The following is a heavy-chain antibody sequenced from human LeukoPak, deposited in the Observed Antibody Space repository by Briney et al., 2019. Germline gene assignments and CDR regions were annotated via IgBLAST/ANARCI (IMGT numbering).Heavy chain of an antibody. D-gene: IGHD3-22*01. Sequence: GGSLRLSCAASGFTFSSYSMNRVRQAPGKGPEWVSSISSSSSYIYYADSVKGRFTISRDNAKNSLYLQMNSLRAEDTAVYYCARDRYYYDSSGSGSDYWGQGTLVTVSS. J-gene: IGHJ4*02. CDR2: ISSSSSYI. V-gene: IGHV3-21*01. CDR1: GFTFSSYS. CDR3: ARDRYYYDSSGSGSDY.